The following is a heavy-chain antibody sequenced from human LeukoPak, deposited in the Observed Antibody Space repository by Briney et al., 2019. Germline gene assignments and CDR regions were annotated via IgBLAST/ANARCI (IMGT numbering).Heavy chain of an antibody. CDR3: ARDGSGYYGYFDL. J-gene: IGHJ2*01. D-gene: IGHD3-3*01. Sequence: SETLSLTCTVSGGSISSYYWSWIRQPPGKGLEWIGYIYYSGSTNYNPSLRSRVTISVDTSKNQFSLKLSSVTAADTAVYYCARDGSGYYGYFDLWGRGALVTVSS. CDR2: IYYSGST. CDR1: GGSISSYY. V-gene: IGHV4-59*01.